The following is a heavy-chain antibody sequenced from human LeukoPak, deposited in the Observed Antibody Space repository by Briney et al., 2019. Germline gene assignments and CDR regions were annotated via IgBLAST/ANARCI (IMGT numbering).Heavy chain of an antibody. CDR1: GFIFSSYA. CDR2: ISGGGDTT. D-gene: IGHD2-15*01. CDR3: AKESSGWVVAASDY. Sequence: GGSLRLSCAASGFIFSSYAMNWVRQAPGKGLEWVSVISGGGDTTYYADSVKGRFTISRDNSKNTLYLQMNSLRAEDTAIYYCAKESSGWVVAASDYWGQGTLVTVSS. V-gene: IGHV3-23*01. J-gene: IGHJ4*02.